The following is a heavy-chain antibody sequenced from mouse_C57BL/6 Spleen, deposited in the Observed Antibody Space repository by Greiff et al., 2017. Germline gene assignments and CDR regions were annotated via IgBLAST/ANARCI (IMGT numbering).Heavy chain of an antibody. J-gene: IGHJ1*03. CDR1: GFTFSSYA. D-gene: IGHD1-1*01. Sequence: EVQLQESGGGLVKPGGSLKLSCAASGFTFSSYAMSWVRQTPEKRLEWVATISDGGSYTYYPDNVKGRFTISRDNAKNNLYLQMSHLKSEDTAMYYCARGDYGSSFYWYFDVWGTGTTVTVSS. CDR3: ARGDYGSSFYWYFDV. CDR2: ISDGGSYT. V-gene: IGHV5-4*01.